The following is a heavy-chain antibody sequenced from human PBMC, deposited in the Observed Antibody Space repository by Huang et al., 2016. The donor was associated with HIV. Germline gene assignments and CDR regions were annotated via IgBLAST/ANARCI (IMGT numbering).Heavy chain of an antibody. CDR2: INDNGYT. CDR1: GGSVSGHY. Sequence: QVQLQQWGAGLLKPSETLSLTCAVYGGSVSGHYWSWIRQPPGKGLEWIAEINDNGYTNYNPSLKSRVTISVHTSRNQFSLKLNSVTAAYAAVYYCARASWYEPRSWYFGLWGRGTLVTVSS. CDR3: ARASWYEPRSWYFGL. V-gene: IGHV4-34*01. J-gene: IGHJ2*01. D-gene: IGHD6-13*01.